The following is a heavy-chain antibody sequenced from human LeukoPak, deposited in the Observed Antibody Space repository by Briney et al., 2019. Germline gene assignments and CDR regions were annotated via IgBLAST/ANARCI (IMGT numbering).Heavy chain of an antibody. CDR1: GGSFSGYY. CDR3: ARPRAGYCSSTSCHGY. D-gene: IGHD2-2*01. V-gene: IGHV4-34*01. Sequence: SETLSLTCAVYGGSFSGYYWSWIRQPPGKGLEWIGEINHSGSTNYNPSLKSRVTISVDTSKNQFSLKLSSVTAADTAVYYCARPRAGYCSSTSCHGYWGQGTLVTVSS. J-gene: IGHJ4*02. CDR2: INHSGST.